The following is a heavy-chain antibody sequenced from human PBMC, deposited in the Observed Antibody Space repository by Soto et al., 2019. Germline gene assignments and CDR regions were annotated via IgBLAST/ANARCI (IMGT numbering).Heavy chain of an antibody. CDR3: AREAASGIGGFDP. D-gene: IGHD6-13*01. V-gene: IGHV1-18*01. J-gene: IGHJ5*02. CDR1: GYPFTTYG. CDR2: INPYNGNT. Sequence: QVQLVQSGAEMKKPGASAMVSCKASGYPFTTYGISWVRQAPGQGLEWMGWINPYNGNTKYAQKFQGRFIMTTDTSTSTAYMEVRSLTSDDTAVYYCAREAASGIGGFDPWGQGTLVTVSS.